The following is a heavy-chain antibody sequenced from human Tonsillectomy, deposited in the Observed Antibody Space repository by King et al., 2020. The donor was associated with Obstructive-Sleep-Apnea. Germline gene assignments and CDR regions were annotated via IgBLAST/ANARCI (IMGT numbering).Heavy chain of an antibody. D-gene: IGHD5-18*01. CDR3: ARDLRNVVTAMVGGY. V-gene: IGHV3-30*04. CDR1: GFTFSSYA. CDR2: ISYDGSNK. Sequence: VQLVESGGGVVQPGRSLRLSCAASGFTFSSYAMHWVRQAPGKGLEWVAVISYDGSNKYYADSVKGRFTISRDNSKNTLYLQMNSLRAEDTAVYYCARDLRNVVTAMVGGYWGQGTLVTVSS. J-gene: IGHJ4*02.